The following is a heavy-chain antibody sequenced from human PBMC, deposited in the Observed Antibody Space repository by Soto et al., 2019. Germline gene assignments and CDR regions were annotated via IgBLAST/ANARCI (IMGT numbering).Heavy chain of an antibody. V-gene: IGHV3-33*01. CDR2: IWYDGSNK. CDR3: AREEGLKYYFDY. D-gene: IGHD6-6*01. J-gene: IGHJ4*02. CDR1: GFTFSSYG. Sequence: GGSLRLSCAASGFTFSSYGMHWVRQALGKGLEWVAVIWYDGSNKYYADSVKGRFTISRDNSKNTLYLQMNSLRAEDTAVYYCAREEGLKYYFDYWGQGTLVTVSS.